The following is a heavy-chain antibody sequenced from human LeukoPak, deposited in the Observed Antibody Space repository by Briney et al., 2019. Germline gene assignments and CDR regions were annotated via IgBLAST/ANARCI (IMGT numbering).Heavy chain of an antibody. J-gene: IGHJ1*01. CDR2: IYYSGST. CDR1: GGSISSSSYY. CDR3: ARLFRAARPTEYFQH. D-gene: IGHD6-6*01. Sequence: TSSETLSLTCTVSGGSISSSSYYWGWIRQPPGKGLEWIGSIYYSGSTYYNPSLKSRVTISVDTSKNQFSLKLSSVTAADTAVYYCARLFRAARPTEYFQHWGQGTLVTVSS. V-gene: IGHV4-39*01.